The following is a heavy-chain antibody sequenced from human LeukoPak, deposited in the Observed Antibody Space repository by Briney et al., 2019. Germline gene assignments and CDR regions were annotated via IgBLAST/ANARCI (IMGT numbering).Heavy chain of an antibody. V-gene: IGHV3-30*04. CDR3: VRAMSTTRNFDY. Sequence: PGGSLRLSCAASGFTFSSHPMHWVRQTPGRGLEWVAVISYDGKNKYYADSVNGRFTVSRDNTKNTLYLQMNSLRVDDMGVYYCVRAMSTTRNFDYWGPGTLVTVSS. CDR1: GFTFSSHP. D-gene: IGHD1-1*01. CDR2: ISYDGKNK. J-gene: IGHJ4*02.